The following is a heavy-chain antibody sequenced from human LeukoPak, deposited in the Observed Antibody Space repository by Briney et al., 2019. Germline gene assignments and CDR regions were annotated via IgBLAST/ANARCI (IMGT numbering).Heavy chain of an antibody. V-gene: IGHV1-3*01. CDR2: INAGNGNT. CDR3: ARGLAAAGTLVDY. Sequence: ASVKVSCKASGYTFTSYAMHWVRQAPGQRLEWMGWINAGNGNTKYSQKFQGRVTITRDTSASTAYMELSSLRSEDTAVYYCARGLAAAGTLVDYWGQGTLVTVSS. D-gene: IGHD6-13*01. J-gene: IGHJ4*02. CDR1: GYTFTSYA.